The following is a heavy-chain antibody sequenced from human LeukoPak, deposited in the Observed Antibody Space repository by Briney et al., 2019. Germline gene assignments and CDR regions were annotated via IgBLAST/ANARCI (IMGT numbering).Heavy chain of an antibody. CDR3: AKDLGAAAGDDC. J-gene: IGHJ4*02. Sequence: PGGSLRLSCAASGFIFSSAWMSWVRQAPGKGLEWVSAISGSGGSTYYADSVKGRFTISRDNSKNTLYLQMNSLRAEDTAVYYCAKDLGAAAGDDCWGQGTLVTVSS. CDR2: ISGSGGST. V-gene: IGHV3-23*01. CDR1: GFIFSSAW. D-gene: IGHD6-13*01.